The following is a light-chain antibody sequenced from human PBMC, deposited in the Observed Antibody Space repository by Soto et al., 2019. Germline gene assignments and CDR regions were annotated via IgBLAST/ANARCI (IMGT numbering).Light chain of an antibody. J-gene: IGLJ1*01. V-gene: IGLV2-8*01. CDR3: SSYAGSNILYV. CDR2: EVS. Sequence: QSALTQPPSASGSPGQSVTISCTGTSSDVGGYNYVSWYQQHPGKAPKLMIYEVSKRPSGVPDRFSGSKSGNTASLTVSGLQAEHEADYYCSSYAGSNILYVFGTGTKLTVL. CDR1: SSDVGGYNY.